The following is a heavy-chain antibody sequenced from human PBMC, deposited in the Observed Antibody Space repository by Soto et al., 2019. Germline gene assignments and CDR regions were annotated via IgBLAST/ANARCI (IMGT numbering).Heavy chain of an antibody. CDR3: ARGSRGNYYGSGTLPYYFDY. J-gene: IGHJ4*02. CDR2: IYYSGST. CDR1: GGSISSYY. Sequence: SETLSLTCTVSGGSISSYYWSWIRQPPGKGLEWIGYIYYSGSTNYNPSLKSRVTISVDTSKNQFSLKLSSVTAADTAVYYCARGSRGNYYGSGTLPYYFDYWGQGTLVTVSS. D-gene: IGHD3-10*01. V-gene: IGHV4-59*01.